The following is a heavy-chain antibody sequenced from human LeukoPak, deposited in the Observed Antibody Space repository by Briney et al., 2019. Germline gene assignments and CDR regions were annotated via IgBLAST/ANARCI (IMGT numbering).Heavy chain of an antibody. V-gene: IGHV1-2*02. CDR2: IKPKSGGT. Sequence: ASVKVSCKASGYTFTDYHMHWVRQAPGQGLEWMGWIKPKSGGTDYAQKFRGRVTMTRDTSINTVYMELRSLRSDDTAVYYCARGYSYGSDYYYGMDVWGQGTTVTVSS. J-gene: IGHJ6*02. D-gene: IGHD5-18*01. CDR3: ARGYSYGSDYYYGMDV. CDR1: GYTFTDYH.